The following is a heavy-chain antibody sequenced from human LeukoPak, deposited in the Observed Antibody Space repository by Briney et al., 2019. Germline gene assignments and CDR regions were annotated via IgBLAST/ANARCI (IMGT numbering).Heavy chain of an antibody. CDR3: ARAIAAAGTVWFDP. J-gene: IGHJ5*02. D-gene: IGHD6-13*01. CDR1: GFTVSSNY. V-gene: IGHV3-53*01. Sequence: GGSLRLSCAASGFTVSSNYMSWVRQAPGKGLEWVSVIYSGGSTYYADSVKGRFTISRDNSKNTLYLQMNSLRAEDTAVYCCARAIAAAGTVWFDPWGQGTLVTVSS. CDR2: IYSGGST.